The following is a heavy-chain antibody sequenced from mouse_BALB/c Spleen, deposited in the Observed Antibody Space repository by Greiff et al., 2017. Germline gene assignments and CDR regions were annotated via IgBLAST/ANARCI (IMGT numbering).Heavy chain of an antibody. CDR1: GYAFTNYL. D-gene: IGHD2-2*01. J-gene: IGHJ4*01. CDR2: INPGSGGT. V-gene: IGHV1-54*01. Sequence: QVQLKESGAELVRPGTSVKVSCKASGYAFTNYLIEWVKQRPGQGLEWIGVINPGSGGTNYNEKFKGKATLTADKSSSTAYMQLSSLTSDDSAVYFCARNGFLRYAMDYWGQGTSVTVSS. CDR3: ARNGFLRYAMDY.